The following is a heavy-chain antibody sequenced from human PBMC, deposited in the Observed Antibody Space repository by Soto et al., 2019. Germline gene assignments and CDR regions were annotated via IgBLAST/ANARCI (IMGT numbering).Heavy chain of an antibody. CDR3: AREGYYSGSGTYSPPRYYGMAV. CDR2: ISDYNGNT. Sequence: QVQLVQSGAEVKRAGASVKVSCKASGYTFSSYGLSWVRQAPGQGLEWMGWISDYNGNTHYAQKFQGRVIMTTDTSTRPAYMELRNLRSDATAVYFCAREGYYSGSGTYSPPRYYGMAVWGQGTTVTVSS. D-gene: IGHD3-10*01. J-gene: IGHJ6*02. CDR1: GYTFSSYG. V-gene: IGHV1-18*01.